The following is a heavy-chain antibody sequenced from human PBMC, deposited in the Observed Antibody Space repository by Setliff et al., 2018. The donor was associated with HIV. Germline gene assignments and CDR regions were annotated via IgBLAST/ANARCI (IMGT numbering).Heavy chain of an antibody. CDR1: GYTFTSYY. J-gene: IGHJ4*02. Sequence: GASVKVSCKASGYTFTSYYMHWVRQAPGQGLEWMGIIYPSGGSTSYAQKFQGRVTMTRDTSTSTVYMELSSLRSEDTAVYYCARSYSSGWYGYWGQGTLVTVSS. CDR2: IYPSGGST. D-gene: IGHD6-19*01. CDR3: ARSYSSGWYGY. V-gene: IGHV1-46*01.